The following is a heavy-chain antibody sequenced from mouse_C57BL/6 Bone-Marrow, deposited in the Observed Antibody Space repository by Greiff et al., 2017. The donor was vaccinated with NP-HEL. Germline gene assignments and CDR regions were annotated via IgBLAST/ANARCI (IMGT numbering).Heavy chain of an antibody. J-gene: IGHJ3*01. V-gene: IGHV3-6*01. D-gene: IGHD2-3*01. Sequence: EVKLVESGPGLVKPSQSLSLTCSVTGYSITSGYYWNWIRQSPGNKLEWMGYISYDGSNNYNPSLKNRISITRDTSKNQFFLKLNSVTTEDTATYYCARAYDGYPAWFAYWGQGTLVTVSA. CDR1: GYSITSGYY. CDR3: ARAYDGYPAWFAY. CDR2: ISYDGSN.